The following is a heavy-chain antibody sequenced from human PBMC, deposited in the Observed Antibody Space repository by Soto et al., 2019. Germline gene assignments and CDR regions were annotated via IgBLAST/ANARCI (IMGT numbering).Heavy chain of an antibody. Sequence: GASVKVSCKASGYTFTSCGISWVRQAPGQGLEWMGWISAYNGNTNYAQKLQGRVTMTTDTSTSTAYMELRSLRSDDTAVYYCARSIVVVPAATPDFYYYYYGMDVWGQGTTVTVSS. CDR3: ARSIVVVPAATPDFYYYYYGMDV. CDR2: ISAYNGNT. V-gene: IGHV1-18*04. CDR1: GYTFTSCG. D-gene: IGHD2-2*01. J-gene: IGHJ6*02.